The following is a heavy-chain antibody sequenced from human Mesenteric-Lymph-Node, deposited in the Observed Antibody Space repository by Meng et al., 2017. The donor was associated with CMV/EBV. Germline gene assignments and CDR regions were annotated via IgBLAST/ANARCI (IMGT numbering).Heavy chain of an antibody. Sequence: GSLRLSCTVSGGSISSSSYYWGWIRQPPGKGLEWIGSIYYSGSTYYNPSLKSRVTISVDTSKNQFSLKLSAVTAADTALYYCARAQDLDSYDFLRRAFDIWGQGTMVTVSS. CDR2: IYYSGST. CDR3: ARAQDLDSYDFLRRAFDI. J-gene: IGHJ3*02. CDR1: GGSISSSSYY. V-gene: IGHV4-39*07. D-gene: IGHD3-3*01.